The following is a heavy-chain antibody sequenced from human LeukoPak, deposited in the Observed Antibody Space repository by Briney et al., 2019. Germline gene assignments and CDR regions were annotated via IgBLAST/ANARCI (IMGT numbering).Heavy chain of an antibody. V-gene: IGHV4-28*01. Sequence: SDTLSLTCAVSGYSISSSNWWGWIRQPPGKGLEWIGYIYYSGSTYYNPSLKSRVTMSVDTSKNQFSLKLSSVTAVDTAVYYCACSENPTRSAPFDYWGQGTLVSVSS. CDR2: IYYSGST. D-gene: IGHD3-10*02. J-gene: IGHJ4*02. CDR3: ACSENPTRSAPFDY. CDR1: GYSISSSNW.